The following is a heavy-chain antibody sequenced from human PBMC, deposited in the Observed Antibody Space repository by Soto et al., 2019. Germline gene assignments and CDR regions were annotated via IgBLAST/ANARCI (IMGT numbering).Heavy chain of an antibody. D-gene: IGHD6-19*01. CDR1: GYSFANQA. Sequence: QVQLVQSGTEVKKPGASVKVSCKTSGYSFANQAINWVRQAPGQGLEWVGWISGRSGNSNYAETVRGRVTMTTDTPTGTAYLELRALTTDDTAVYYCARGYDSSAYFSPLGDGMDVWGQGTTVTVSS. CDR2: ISGRSGNS. V-gene: IGHV1-18*01. CDR3: ARGYDSSAYFSPLGDGMDV. J-gene: IGHJ6*02.